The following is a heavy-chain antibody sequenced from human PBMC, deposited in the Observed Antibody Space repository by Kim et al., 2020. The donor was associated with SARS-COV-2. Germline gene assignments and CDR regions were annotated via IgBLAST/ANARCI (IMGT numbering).Heavy chain of an antibody. J-gene: IGHJ4*02. Sequence: GGSLRLSCAPSGFTFSSYEMNWVRQAPGKGLEWVSYISSSGSTIYYADSVKGRFTISRDNAKNSLYLQMNSLRAEDTAVYYCARGGDILTGYYYYFDYWGQGTLVTVSS. D-gene: IGHD3-9*01. CDR1: GFTFSSYE. V-gene: IGHV3-48*03. CDR2: ISSSGSTI. CDR3: ARGGDILTGYYYYFDY.